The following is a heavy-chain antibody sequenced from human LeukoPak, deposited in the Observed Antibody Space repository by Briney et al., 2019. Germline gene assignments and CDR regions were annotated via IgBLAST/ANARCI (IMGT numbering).Heavy chain of an antibody. CDR2: ISGSGGST. D-gene: IGHD6-6*01. J-gene: IGHJ4*02. V-gene: IGHV3-23*01. Sequence: GGSLRLSCAASGFTFSSYAMSWIRQAPGKGLEWVAAISGSGGSTYYADSVKGPFTISRENSKNTLYLQMNSLRAEDTAVYYCAKDLLRGIAACRLGYWGQGTLVTVSS. CDR3: AKDLLRGIAACRLGY. CDR1: GFTFSSYA.